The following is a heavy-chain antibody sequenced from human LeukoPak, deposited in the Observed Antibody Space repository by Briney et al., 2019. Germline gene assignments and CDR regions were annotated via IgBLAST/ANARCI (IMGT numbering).Heavy chain of an antibody. CDR2: IYTSGST. Sequence: SETLSLTCTVSGGSISSSSYYWSWIRQPAGKGLEWIGRIYTSGSTNYNPSLKSRVTISVDTSKNQFSLKLSSVTAADTAVYYCARELVVVPAADYYYYYMDVWGKGTTVTISS. D-gene: IGHD2-2*01. J-gene: IGHJ6*03. V-gene: IGHV4-61*02. CDR3: ARELVVVPAADYYYYYMDV. CDR1: GGSISSSSYY.